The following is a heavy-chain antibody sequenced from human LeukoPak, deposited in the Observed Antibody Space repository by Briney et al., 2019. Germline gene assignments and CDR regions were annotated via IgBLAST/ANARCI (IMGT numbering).Heavy chain of an antibody. CDR2: ISYDGSNK. CDR1: GFTFSSYA. V-gene: IGHV3-30-3*01. D-gene: IGHD4-17*01. CDR3: ARERDDYGDYETCFDY. Sequence: PGGSLRLSCAASGFTFSSYAMHWVRQAPGKGLEWVAVISYDGSNKYYADSVKGRFTISRDNSKNTLYLQMNSLRAEDTAVYYCARERDDYGDYETCFDYWGQGTLATVSS. J-gene: IGHJ4*02.